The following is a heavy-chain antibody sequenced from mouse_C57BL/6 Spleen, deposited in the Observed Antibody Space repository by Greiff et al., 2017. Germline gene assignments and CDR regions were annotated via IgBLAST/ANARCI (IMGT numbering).Heavy chain of an antibody. CDR2: IRSKSNNYAT. D-gene: IGHD2-3*01. J-gene: IGHJ2*01. V-gene: IGHV10-1*01. Sequence: EVKLVESGGGLVQPKGSLKLSCAASGFSFNTYAMTWVRQAPGKGLEWVARIRSKSNNYATYYADSVKDRFTISSDDSESMLYLQMHNLKTEDTAMYYSVRHDAFDYWGQGTTLTAAS. CDR3: VRHDAFDY. CDR1: GFSFNTYA.